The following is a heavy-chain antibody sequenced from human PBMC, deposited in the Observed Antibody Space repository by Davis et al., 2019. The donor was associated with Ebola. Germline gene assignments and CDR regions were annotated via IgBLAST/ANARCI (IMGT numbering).Heavy chain of an antibody. CDR3: VKESQSGTGYDFDY. CDR1: GFILSNYA. Sequence: PGGSLRLSCAASGFILSNYAMSWVRQAPGKGLEWVSAISSSGGSTHYTDSAKGRFSISRDNSKSTLYLQMNSLRAEDAALYYCVKESQSGTGYDFDYWSQGTLVTVSS. D-gene: IGHD5-12*01. J-gene: IGHJ4*02. CDR2: ISSSGGST. V-gene: IGHV3-23*01.